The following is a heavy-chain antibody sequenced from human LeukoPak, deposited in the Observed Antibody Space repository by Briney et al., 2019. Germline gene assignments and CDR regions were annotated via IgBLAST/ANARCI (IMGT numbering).Heavy chain of an antibody. CDR1: GYTFTSYG. CDR3: ARRNYGSGSNWFDP. Sequence: GASVKVSCKASGYTFTSYGISWVRQAPGQGLEWMGWISAYNGNTNYAQKLQGRVTMTTDTSTSTAYMELRSLRSDDTAVYYCARRNYGSGSNWFDPWGQGTLVTVSS. D-gene: IGHD3-10*01. J-gene: IGHJ5*02. V-gene: IGHV1-18*01. CDR2: ISAYNGNT.